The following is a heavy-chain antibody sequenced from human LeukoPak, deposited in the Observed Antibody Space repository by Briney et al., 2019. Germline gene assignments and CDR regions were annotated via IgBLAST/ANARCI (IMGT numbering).Heavy chain of an antibody. CDR1: GFTFSSYW. CDR3: ARGGVVIPAAADY. CDR2: INQDGSEK. V-gene: IGHV3-7*01. D-gene: IGHD2-2*01. J-gene: IGHJ4*02. Sequence: GGSLRLSCAASGFTFSSYWMTSVRQAPGKGLEWVANINQDGSEKYYVDSVKGRFTISRDNAKNSLYLQMNSLRAGDTAVYYCARGGVVIPAAADYWGQGTLVTASS.